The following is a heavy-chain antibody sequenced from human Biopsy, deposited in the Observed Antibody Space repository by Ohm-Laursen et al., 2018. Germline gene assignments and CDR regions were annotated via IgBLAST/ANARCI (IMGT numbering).Heavy chain of an antibody. D-gene: IGHD3-22*01. Sequence: SLRLSCTASGFTFSSYGMHWVRQAPGKGLEWVSLISNDGDIKYSADSMEGRFTISRDNSRNTLFLQMNSLKAEDTAVYYCAKDRFPYASGYSSVFEYRGQGTLVTVSS. CDR2: ISNDGDIK. CDR3: AKDRFPYASGYSSVFEY. J-gene: IGHJ4*02. V-gene: IGHV3-30*18. CDR1: GFTFSSYG.